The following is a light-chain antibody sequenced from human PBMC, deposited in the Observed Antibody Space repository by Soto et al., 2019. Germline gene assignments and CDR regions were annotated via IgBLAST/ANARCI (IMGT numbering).Light chain of an antibody. CDR2: GAS. V-gene: IGKV3-20*01. Sequence: EIVMTQSPATLSVSPWERVALSCRASQSLTRNLAWYQHKPGQSPRLLIYGASARATGIPDRFSGSGSGTDFTLTISRLEPEDFAVYYCQQYGSSGTFGQGTKVDI. J-gene: IGKJ1*01. CDR3: QQYGSSGT. CDR1: QSLTRN.